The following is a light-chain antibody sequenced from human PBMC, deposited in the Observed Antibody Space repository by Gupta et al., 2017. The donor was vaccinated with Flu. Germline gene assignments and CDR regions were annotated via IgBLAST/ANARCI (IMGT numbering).Light chain of an antibody. V-gene: IGLV3-21*02. CDR1: NIGRKS. CDR2: DDN. J-gene: IGLJ3*02. CDR3: QVWHISSDHLRV. Sequence: SYVLTHPPSVSVAPGQTATFPCGGDNIGRKSAHWYQQKPAQAPVLVVHDDNNRPSGIPERFSGSNAGNTATLTISEVEAGDEAEYFGQVWHISSDHLRVFGGGTKLSVL.